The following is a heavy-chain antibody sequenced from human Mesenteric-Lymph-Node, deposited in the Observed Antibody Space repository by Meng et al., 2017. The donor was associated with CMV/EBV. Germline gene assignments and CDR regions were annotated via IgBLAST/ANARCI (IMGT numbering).Heavy chain of an antibody. CDR3: GRGGCTSRGCYVDLDH. CDR1: GYTFDTYA. V-gene: IGHV1-18*01. J-gene: IGHJ4*02. D-gene: IGHD2-8*01. CDR2: ISPDNGDK. Sequence: ASVKVSCKASGYTFDTYAITWVRQAPGEGLEWMGSISPDNGDKKYAQKIQGRVSMTSDKSTSTAYMELRSLRPDDTAVYYCGRGGCTSRGCYVDLDHWGQGTLVTVSS.